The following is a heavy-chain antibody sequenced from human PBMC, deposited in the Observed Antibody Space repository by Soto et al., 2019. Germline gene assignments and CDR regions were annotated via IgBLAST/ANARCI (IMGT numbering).Heavy chain of an antibody. J-gene: IGHJ4*02. D-gene: IGHD6-19*01. CDR1: GFTFSSYT. Sequence: GRSQRLPCAASGFTFSSYTIHWVRQAPGKGLEWVSSISGSGSYIYYADSLKGRLTISRDNAKNSLDLQMNSLRAEDTAVYYCARGPGYSSGWLLDYWGKGTLVIVSS. CDR2: ISGSGSYI. V-gene: IGHV3-21*01. CDR3: ARGPGYSSGWLLDY.